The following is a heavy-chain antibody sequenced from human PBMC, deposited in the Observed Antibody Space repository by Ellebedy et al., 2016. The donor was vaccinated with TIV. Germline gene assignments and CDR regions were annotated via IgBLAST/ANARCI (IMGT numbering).Heavy chain of an antibody. V-gene: IGHV4-59*02. CDR1: AGSVSSYS. D-gene: IGHD1-26*01. CDR2: VYYSGCP. CDR3: ARATRTSGSGATFYTHAMDV. Sequence: SETLSLTCTVSAGSVSSYSWIWILRPPGKGLKFIGYVYYSGCPKYNPSLESRVTIALDTTKNQFSLSLDSVTAADTATYFCARATRTSGSGATFYTHAMDVWGQGTTVSVSS. J-gene: IGHJ6*02.